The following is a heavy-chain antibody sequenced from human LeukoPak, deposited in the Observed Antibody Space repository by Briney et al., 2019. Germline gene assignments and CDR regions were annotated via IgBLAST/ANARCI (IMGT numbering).Heavy chain of an antibody. CDR2: INPKSGGT. J-gene: IGHJ4*02. CDR1: GYSFIDYY. D-gene: IGHD5-24*01. CDR3: APATMTFDY. V-gene: IGHV1-2*02. Sequence: ASVKVSCKASGYSFIDYYMHWARQAPGQGLEWMGWINPKSGGTNYAQKFQDRVTMTTDTSISTAYMELSRLTSDDTAVYYCAPATMTFDYWGQGTLVTVSS.